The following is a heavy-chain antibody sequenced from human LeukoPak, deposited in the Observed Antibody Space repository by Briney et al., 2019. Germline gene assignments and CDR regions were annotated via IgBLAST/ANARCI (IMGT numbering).Heavy chain of an antibody. V-gene: IGHV1-18*01. CDR2: ISAYNGNT. Sequence: ASVEVSCKASGYTFTSYGISWVRQAPGQGLEWMGWISAYNGNTNYAQKLQGRVTMTTDTSTSTAYMELRSLRSDDTAVYYCARAPGFDWSNRFDPWGQGTLVTVSS. J-gene: IGHJ5*02. CDR1: GYTFTSYG. CDR3: ARAPGFDWSNRFDP. D-gene: IGHD3-9*01.